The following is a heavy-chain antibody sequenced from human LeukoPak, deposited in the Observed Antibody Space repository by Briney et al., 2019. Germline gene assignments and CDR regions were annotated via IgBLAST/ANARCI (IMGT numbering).Heavy chain of an antibody. D-gene: IGHD6-19*01. V-gene: IGHV1-8*01. J-gene: IGHJ4*02. Sequence: AASVKVSCKASGYTFTSYDINWVRQATGQGLEWMGWMDPNSGNTGYAQKFQGRVTMTRNTSISTAYMELSSLRSEDTAVYYCAYLGYSSGWYGDYWGQGTLVTVSS. CDR1: GYTFTSYD. CDR2: MDPNSGNT. CDR3: AYLGYSSGWYGDY.